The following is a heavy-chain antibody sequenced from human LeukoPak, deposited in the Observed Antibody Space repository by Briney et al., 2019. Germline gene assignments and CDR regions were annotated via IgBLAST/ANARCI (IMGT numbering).Heavy chain of an antibody. D-gene: IGHD6-13*01. CDR1: GGSISSGGYS. V-gene: IGHV4-30-2*01. Sequence: SQTLSLTCAVSGGSISSGGYSWSWIRQPPGKGLEWIGYIYHSGSTYYNPSLKSRVTISVDRSKNQFSLKLSSVTAADTAVYYCARHAGADGSNWSYFDYWGQGTLVTVSS. J-gene: IGHJ4*02. CDR2: IYHSGST. CDR3: ARHAGADGSNWSYFDY.